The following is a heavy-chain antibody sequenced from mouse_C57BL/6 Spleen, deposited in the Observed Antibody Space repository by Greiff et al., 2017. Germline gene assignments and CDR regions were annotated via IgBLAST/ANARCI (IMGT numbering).Heavy chain of an antibody. CDR1: GYTFTSYW. J-gene: IGHJ2*01. Sequence: VQLQQSGAELVRPGSSVKLSCKASGYTFTSYWMHWVKQRPIQGLEWIGNIDPSDSETHYNQKFKDKATLTVDKSSSTAYMQLSSLTSEDSAVYYCARLELGPPFDYWGQGTTLTVSS. D-gene: IGHD4-1*01. CDR3: ARLELGPPFDY. V-gene: IGHV1-52*01. CDR2: IDPSDSET.